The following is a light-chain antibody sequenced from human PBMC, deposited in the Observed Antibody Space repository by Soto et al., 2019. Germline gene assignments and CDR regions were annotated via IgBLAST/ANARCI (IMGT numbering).Light chain of an antibody. J-gene: IGKJ1*01. CDR2: GAS. CDR1: QTVTRSY. Sequence: EIVLTQSPGTMSLSPGERVTLSCRASQTVTRSYLAWYQQKPGQAPRLLIYGASIRATGIPDRFSGSGSGTAFTLTISRLETEDFAVYYCQQYGTSPRTFGQGSKVAIK. CDR3: QQYGTSPRT. V-gene: IGKV3-20*01.